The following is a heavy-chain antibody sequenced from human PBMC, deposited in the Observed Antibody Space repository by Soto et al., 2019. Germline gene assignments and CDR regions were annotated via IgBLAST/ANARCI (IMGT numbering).Heavy chain of an antibody. Sequence: VGSLRLSCAASGFTFSSYAMHWVRQAPGKGLEWVAVISYDGSNKYYADSVKGRFTISRDNSKNTLYLQMNSLRAEDTAVYYCARVEMATKSPYYYGMDVWGQGTTVTVSS. CDR2: ISYDGSNK. CDR1: GFTFSSYA. J-gene: IGHJ6*02. CDR3: ARVEMATKSPYYYGMDV. V-gene: IGHV3-30-3*01. D-gene: IGHD1-26*01.